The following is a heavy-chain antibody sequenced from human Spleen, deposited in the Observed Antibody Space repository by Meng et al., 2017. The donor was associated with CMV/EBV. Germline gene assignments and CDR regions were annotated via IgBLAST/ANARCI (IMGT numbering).Heavy chain of an antibody. J-gene: IGHJ5*02. Sequence: HVQRVPSGAQVKNPGSSEKVSCKAPGGTFSGYAISWVRQAPGQGLEWMGGIIPIFGTANYAQKFQGRVTITADESTSTAYMELSSLRSEDTAVYYCAISPMGVVPNWFDPWGQGTLVTVSS. CDR3: AISPMGVVPNWFDP. V-gene: IGHV1-69*12. CDR2: IIPIFGTA. CDR1: GGTFSGYA. D-gene: IGHD3-3*01.